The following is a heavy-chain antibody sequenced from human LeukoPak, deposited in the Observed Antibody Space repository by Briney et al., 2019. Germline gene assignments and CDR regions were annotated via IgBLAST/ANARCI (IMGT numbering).Heavy chain of an antibody. CDR1: GFTFSSYA. J-gene: IGHJ3*02. CDR3: VRVGTSFDI. CDR2: INGSGGGT. D-gene: IGHD7-27*01. Sequence: GGSLRLSCAASGFTFSSYAMNWVCQAPGKGLEWVSAINGSGGGTYYADSVKGRFTISRDNSKNTLYLQMNSLRVEDTAVYYCVRVGTSFDIWGQGTMVTVSS. V-gene: IGHV3-23*01.